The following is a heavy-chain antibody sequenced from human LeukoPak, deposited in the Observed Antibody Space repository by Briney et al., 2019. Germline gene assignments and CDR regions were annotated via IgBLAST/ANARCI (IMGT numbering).Heavy chain of an antibody. D-gene: IGHD5-18*01. Sequence: ASVTVSCKVSGYTLTELSIHWVRQAPGKGLEWMGGFDPEYGEIIYAQKFQGRVTMTEDTSTDTAYMELSSLRSEDTAMYYCATDLATAMVKDQSNYWGQGTLVTVSS. CDR3: ATDLATAMVKDQSNY. CDR2: FDPEYGEI. J-gene: IGHJ4*02. CDR1: GYTLTELS. V-gene: IGHV1-24*01.